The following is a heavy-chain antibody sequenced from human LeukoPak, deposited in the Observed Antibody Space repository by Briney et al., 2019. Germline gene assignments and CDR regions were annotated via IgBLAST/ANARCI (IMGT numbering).Heavy chain of an antibody. V-gene: IGHV3-33*01. CDR1: GFTFGSYG. CDR3: ARDGAAAGWFDP. J-gene: IGHJ5*02. Sequence: GGSLRLSCAASGFTFGSYGMHWVRQAPGKGLEWVAVIWYDGSNKYYADSVKGRFTISRDNSKNTLYLQMNSLRAEDTAVYYCARDGAAAGWFDPWGQGTLVTVSS. D-gene: IGHD6-13*01. CDR2: IWYDGSNK.